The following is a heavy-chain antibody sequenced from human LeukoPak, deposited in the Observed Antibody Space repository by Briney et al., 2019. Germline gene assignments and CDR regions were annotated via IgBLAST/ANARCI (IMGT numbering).Heavy chain of an antibody. D-gene: IGHD6-13*01. CDR2: ISGDTSTI. CDR1: GFTFSSFS. Sequence: GGSLRLSCAASGFTFSSFSMNWVRQAPGKGLEWVSYISGDTSTIYYADSVKGRFTFSSDDPKNSLYLQMNSLRAEDTAVYYCVRGTAAAGLGYWGQGTLVTVSS. CDR3: VRGTAAAGLGY. V-gene: IGHV3-48*04. J-gene: IGHJ4*02.